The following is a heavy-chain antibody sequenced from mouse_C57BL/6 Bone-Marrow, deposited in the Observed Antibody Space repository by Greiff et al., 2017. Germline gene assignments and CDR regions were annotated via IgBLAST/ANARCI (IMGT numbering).Heavy chain of an antibody. D-gene: IGHD2-3*01. Sequence: EVMLVESGGGLVQPKGSLKLSCAASGFSFNTYAMNWVRQAPGKGLEWVARIRSKSNNYATYYADSVKDRFTISRDDSESMLYLQMNNLKTEDTAMYYCAYDLYAMDYWGQGTSVTVSS. V-gene: IGHV10-1*01. CDR3: AYDLYAMDY. CDR1: GFSFNTYA. CDR2: IRSKSNNYAT. J-gene: IGHJ4*01.